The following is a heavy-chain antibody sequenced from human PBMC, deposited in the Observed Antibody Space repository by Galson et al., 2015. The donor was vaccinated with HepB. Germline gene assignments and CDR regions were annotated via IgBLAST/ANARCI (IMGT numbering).Heavy chain of an antibody. CDR3: AILGSYYGDYEGDAFDI. V-gene: IGHV1-3*01. CDR2: TNAGNGNT. D-gene: IGHD4-17*01. Sequence: SVKVSCKASGYTFTSYAMHWVRQAPGQRLEWMGWTNAGNGNTKYSQKFQGRVTITRDTSASTAYMELSSLRSEDTAVYYCAILGSYYGDYEGDAFDIWGQGTMVTVSS. J-gene: IGHJ3*02. CDR1: GYTFTSYA.